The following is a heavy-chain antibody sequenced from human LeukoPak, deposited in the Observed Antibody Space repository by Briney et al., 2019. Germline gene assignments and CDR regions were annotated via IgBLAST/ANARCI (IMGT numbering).Heavy chain of an antibody. V-gene: IGHV1-46*01. CDR2: INPSGGST. CDR1: GYTFTSYY. CDR3: ARDSSRLSITPEPFDY. D-gene: IGHD1-14*01. Sequence: ASVKVSCKASGYTFTSYYMHWVRQAPGQGLEWMGIINPSGGSTSYAQKFQGRVTMTRDTSTSTVYMELSSLRSEDTAVYYCARDSSRLSITPEPFDYWGQGTLVTVSS. J-gene: IGHJ4*02.